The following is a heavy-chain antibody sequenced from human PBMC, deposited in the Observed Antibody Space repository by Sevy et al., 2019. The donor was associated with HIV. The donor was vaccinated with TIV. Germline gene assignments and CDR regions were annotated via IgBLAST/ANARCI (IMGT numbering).Heavy chain of an antibody. Sequence: SETLSLTCVVSGYSISSYYWWDWFRRPPGKGLEWIGAIHYTGTTQYTPSLNRRVTVSADTSKNQHSLRLSSMTAADTAIYYCASHDWGREDYWGQGTLVTVSS. CDR3: ASHDWGREDY. J-gene: IGHJ4*02. D-gene: IGHD7-27*01. V-gene: IGHV4-38-2*01. CDR1: GYSISSYYW. CDR2: IHYTGTT.